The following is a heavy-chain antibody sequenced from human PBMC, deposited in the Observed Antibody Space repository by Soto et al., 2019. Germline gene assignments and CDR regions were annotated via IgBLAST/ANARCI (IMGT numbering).Heavy chain of an antibody. V-gene: IGHV3-7*03. D-gene: IGHD3-10*01. J-gene: IGHJ4*02. Sequence: GGSLRLSCAASGFTFSNYWMTWVRQAPGKGLEWVANIIADGSKKSYADSVKGRFTISRDNAKNSLYLEMNSLRVEDTAVYYCARDWGGLGYWGQGTLVTVSS. CDR2: IIADGSKK. CDR3: ARDWGGLGY. CDR1: GFTFSNYW.